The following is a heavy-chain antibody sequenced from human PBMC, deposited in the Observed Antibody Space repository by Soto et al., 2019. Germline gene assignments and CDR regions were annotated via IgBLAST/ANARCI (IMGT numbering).Heavy chain of an antibody. J-gene: IGHJ6*03. CDR2: ISGSGGST. CDR1: GFTFSSYA. V-gene: IGHV3-23*01. Sequence: EVQLLESGGGLVQPGGSLRLSCAASGFTFSSYAMSWVRQAPGKGLEWVSAISGSGGSTYYADSVKGRFTISRDNSKNTLYLQMNSLRAEDTAVYYCEKGEVAYYYMDVWGKGTTVTVSS. CDR3: EKGEVAYYYMDV.